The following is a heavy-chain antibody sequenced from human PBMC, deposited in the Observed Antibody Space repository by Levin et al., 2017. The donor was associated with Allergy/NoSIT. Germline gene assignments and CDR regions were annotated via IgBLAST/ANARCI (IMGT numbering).Heavy chain of an antibody. D-gene: IGHD3-9*01. CDR2: INPSGGST. Sequence: GESLKISCKASGYTFTSYYMHWVRQAPGQGLEWMGIINPSGGSTSYAQKFQGRVTMTRDTSTSTVYMELSSLRSEDTAVYYCVMWILNGATWGQGTLVTVSS. J-gene: IGHJ4*02. CDR1: GYTFTSYY. CDR3: VMWILNGAT. V-gene: IGHV1-46*01.